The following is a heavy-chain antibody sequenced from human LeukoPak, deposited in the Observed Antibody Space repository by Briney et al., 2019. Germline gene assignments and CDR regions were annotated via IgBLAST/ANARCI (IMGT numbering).Heavy chain of an antibody. CDR1: GYTFTGYY. D-gene: IGHD4-23*01. V-gene: IGHV1-2*02. J-gene: IGHJ4*02. CDR2: INPNSGGT. Sequence: ASVKVSCKASGYTFTGYYMHWGRQAPGQGLEWMGWINPNSGGTNYAQKFQGRVTMTRDTSISTAYMELSRLRSDDTAVYYCARDLEYGGNSKIPDYWGQGTLVTVSS. CDR3: ARDLEYGGNSKIPDY.